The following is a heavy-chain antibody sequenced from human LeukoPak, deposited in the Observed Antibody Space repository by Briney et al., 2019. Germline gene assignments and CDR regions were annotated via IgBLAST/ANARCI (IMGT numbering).Heavy chain of an antibody. D-gene: IGHD3-10*01. Sequence: GASVKVSCEASGYTFTGYYMHWVRQAPGQGLEWMGWINPNSGGTNYAQKFQGRVTMTRDTSISTAYMELSRLRSDDTAVYYCARLTMDRGVITRWFDPWGQGTLVTVSS. CDR2: INPNSGGT. CDR3: ARLTMDRGVITRWFDP. J-gene: IGHJ5*02. V-gene: IGHV1-2*02. CDR1: GYTFTGYY.